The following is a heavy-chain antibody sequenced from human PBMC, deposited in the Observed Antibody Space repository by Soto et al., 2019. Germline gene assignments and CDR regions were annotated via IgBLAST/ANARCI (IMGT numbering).Heavy chain of an antibody. CDR3: ARDRVDYSSFHYGMNV. J-gene: IGHJ6*02. D-gene: IGHD6-19*01. V-gene: IGHV1-2*02. CDR2: INPNTGGT. CDR1: GYIFTGYY. Sequence: ASMQVSCQASGYIFTGYYIHWVRPAPGQGLEWMGWINPNTGGTNFPQKFRGRVTMTRDTSVSTVYMDLSRLTSDDTAVYYCARDRVDYSSFHYGMNVWGQGTTVTVS.